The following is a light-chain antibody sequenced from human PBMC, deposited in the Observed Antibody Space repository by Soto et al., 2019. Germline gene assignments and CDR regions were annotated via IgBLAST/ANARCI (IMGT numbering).Light chain of an antibody. J-gene: IGKJ3*01. CDR2: GTS. CDR1: QSISTY. CDR3: QESFTKFT. V-gene: IGKV1-39*01. Sequence: DIQMTQSPSSVSASVGDRVTITCRASQSISTYLNWYQQKPGKAPKVPIYGTSTLQSGVPSRFSGSGSETDFTLTISSLQAEDSATYYCQESFTKFTFGPGTKVDIK.